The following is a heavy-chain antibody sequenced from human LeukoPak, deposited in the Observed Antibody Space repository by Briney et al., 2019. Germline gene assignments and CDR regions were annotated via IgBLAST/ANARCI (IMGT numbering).Heavy chain of an antibody. D-gene: IGHD4-17*01. Sequence: GGSLRLSCATSGFTFNNYNMNWVRQAPGKGLEWVSYISSSGSTIYYADSVKGRFTISRDNAKNSLYLQMNSLRAEDTAVYYCARRLRRNYFDYWGQGTLVTVSS. CDR1: GFTFNNYN. J-gene: IGHJ4*02. CDR2: ISSSGSTI. CDR3: ARRLRRNYFDY. V-gene: IGHV3-48*04.